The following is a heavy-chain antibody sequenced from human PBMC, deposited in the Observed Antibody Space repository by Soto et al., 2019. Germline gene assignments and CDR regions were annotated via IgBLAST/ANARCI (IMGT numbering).Heavy chain of an antibody. CDR3: ARRAYCSGGSCYGPYYYYMEV. CDR2: ISSSSSYI. J-gene: IGHJ6*03. Sequence: PGGSLRLSCAASGFTFSSYSMNWVRQAPGKGLEWVSSISSSSSYIYYADSVKGRFTISRDNAKNSLYLQMNSLRAEDTAVYYCARRAYCSGGSCYGPYYYYMEVWGKGTTVTVSS. CDR1: GFTFSSYS. V-gene: IGHV3-21*01. D-gene: IGHD2-15*01.